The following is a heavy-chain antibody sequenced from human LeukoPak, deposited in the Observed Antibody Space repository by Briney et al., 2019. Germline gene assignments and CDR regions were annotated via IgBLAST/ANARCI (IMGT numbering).Heavy chain of an antibody. Sequence: GGSLRLSCAASGFTVSSNYMSWVRQAPGKGLEWVSVIYSGGSTYYADSVKGRFTISRDNSKNTLYLQMNSLRAEDTAAYYCARDPRGYSYGYFDYWGQGTLVTVSS. V-gene: IGHV3-66*01. CDR1: GFTVSSNY. CDR3: ARDPRGYSYGYFDY. J-gene: IGHJ4*02. CDR2: IYSGGST. D-gene: IGHD5-18*01.